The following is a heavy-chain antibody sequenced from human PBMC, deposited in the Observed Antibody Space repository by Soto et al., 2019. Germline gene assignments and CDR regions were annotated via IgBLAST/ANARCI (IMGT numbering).Heavy chain of an antibody. CDR2: ISYDGSNK. CDR3: AKEYSSSWYPNVFDY. Sequence: GGSLRLSCAASGFTFSSYGMHWVRQAPGKGLEWVAVISYDGSNKYYADSVKGRFTISRDNSKNTLYLQMNSLRAEDTAVYYCAKEYSSSWYPNVFDYWGQGTLVTVSS. D-gene: IGHD6-13*01. J-gene: IGHJ4*02. V-gene: IGHV3-30*18. CDR1: GFTFSSYG.